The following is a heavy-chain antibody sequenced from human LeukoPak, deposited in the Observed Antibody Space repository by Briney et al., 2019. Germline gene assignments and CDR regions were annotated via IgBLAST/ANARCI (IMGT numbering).Heavy chain of an antibody. V-gene: IGHV4-38-2*01. D-gene: IGHD2-2*01. CDR3: ARQLGYCSSTSCLLYWFDP. CDR1: GYSISSGYY. J-gene: IGHJ5*02. CDR2: IYHSGST. Sequence: SETLSLTCAVPGYSISSGYYWGWIRPPPGKGLEWIGSIYHSGSTYYNPSLKSRVTISVDTSKNQFSLKLCSVTAADTAVYYCARQLGYCSSTSCLLYWFDPWGQGTLVTVSS.